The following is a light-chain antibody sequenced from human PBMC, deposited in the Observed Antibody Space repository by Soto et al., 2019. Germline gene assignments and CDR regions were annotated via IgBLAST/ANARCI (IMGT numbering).Light chain of an antibody. J-gene: IGKJ4*01. CDR3: LQYYDAPLT. V-gene: IGKV4-1*01. CDR2: WAS. Sequence: DIVMTQSPDSLAVSLGERATIKCKSSQSVLYSSNNQNYLAWYQQRPGQSPKLLIYWASARESGVPDRFSGSGSGTDVTLTISGLQTEDVAVYYCLQYYDAPLTFGGGTKVEIK. CDR1: QSVLYSSNNQNY.